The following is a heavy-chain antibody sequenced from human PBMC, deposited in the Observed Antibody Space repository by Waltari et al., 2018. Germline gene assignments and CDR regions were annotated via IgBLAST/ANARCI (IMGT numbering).Heavy chain of an antibody. CDR3: ARGARRTTVTTGWWYFDL. Sequence: EVQLVESGGGLVQPGGSVRLSCAASGFTYSMYWMHWVRQAPGKGLVCVSRSNSDGSSTSYADSVKGRFTISKDNAKNTVYLQMNSLRAEDTAIYYCARGARRTTVTTGWWYFDLWGRGTLVTVSS. CDR1: GFTYSMYW. J-gene: IGHJ2*01. V-gene: IGHV3-74*01. D-gene: IGHD4-17*01. CDR2: SNSDGSST.